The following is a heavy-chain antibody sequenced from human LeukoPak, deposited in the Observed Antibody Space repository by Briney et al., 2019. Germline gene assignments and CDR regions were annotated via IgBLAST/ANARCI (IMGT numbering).Heavy chain of an antibody. CDR1: GYTLTELS. D-gene: IGHD3-22*01. J-gene: IGHJ4*02. Sequence: ASVKVSCKVSGYTLTELSMHRVRQAPGKGLEWMGGFDPEDGETIYAQKFQGRVTMTEDTSTDTAYMELNSLRSEDTAVYYCATDPYYYDSTTTFSDYWGQGTLVTVSS. CDR3: ATDPYYYDSTTTFSDY. V-gene: IGHV1-24*01. CDR2: FDPEDGET.